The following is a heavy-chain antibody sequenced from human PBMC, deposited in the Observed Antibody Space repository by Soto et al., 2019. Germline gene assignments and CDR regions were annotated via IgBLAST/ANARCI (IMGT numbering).Heavy chain of an antibody. D-gene: IGHD5-18*01. J-gene: IGHJ4*02. V-gene: IGHV3-53*02. CDR2: IYTVGTT. CDR3: ARGPGAMGYYFDY. Sequence: EVRLVETGGGLIQPGGSLRLSCAASGFLVTSNYMSWVRQAQGKGLEWVSVIYTVGTTYYADSVKGRFTISRDNSKNTLYLQMNSLRAEDTAVYYCARGPGAMGYYFDYWGQGTLVTVSS. CDR1: GFLVTSNY.